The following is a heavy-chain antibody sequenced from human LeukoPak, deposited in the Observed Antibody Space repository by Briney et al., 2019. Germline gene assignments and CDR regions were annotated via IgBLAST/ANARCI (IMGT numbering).Heavy chain of an antibody. D-gene: IGHD2-2*01. V-gene: IGHV3-48*03. CDR2: ISSSGGTI. CDR3: ARGYCSSTSCYNLLTKHPFDY. J-gene: IGHJ4*02. Sequence: GGSLRLSCAASGFSFSSYEMNWVRQAPGKGLEWISYISSSGGTIYYADSVKGRFTISRDNAKNSLYLQMNSLSAEDTAVYYCARGYCSSTSCYNLLTKHPFDYWGQGTLVTVSS. CDR1: GFSFSSYE.